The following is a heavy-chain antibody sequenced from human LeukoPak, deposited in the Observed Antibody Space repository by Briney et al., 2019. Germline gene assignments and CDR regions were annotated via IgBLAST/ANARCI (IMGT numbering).Heavy chain of an antibody. CDR1: GFTFSSYA. CDR2: ISYDGSNK. Sequence: SGGSLRLSCAASGFTFSSYAMHWVRQAPGKGQEWVAVISYDGSNKYYADSVKGRFTISRDNSKNTLYLQMNSLRAEDTAVYYCARDPQALRYFDPPAFDIWGQGTMVTVSS. V-gene: IGHV3-30-3*01. CDR3: ARDPQALRYFDPPAFDI. J-gene: IGHJ3*02. D-gene: IGHD3-9*01.